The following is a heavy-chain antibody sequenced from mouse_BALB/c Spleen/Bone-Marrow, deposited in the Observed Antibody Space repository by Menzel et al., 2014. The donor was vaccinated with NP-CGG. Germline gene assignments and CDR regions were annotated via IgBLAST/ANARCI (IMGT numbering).Heavy chain of an antibody. V-gene: IGHV5-12-2*01. CDR3: ARHGEERPVLAMDY. CDR1: GFTFIAYT. CDR2: INNGGGST. J-gene: IGHJ4*01. Sequence: DVMLVESGGGLVEPGGSLKLSCAASGFTFIAYTMSWVRQTPEKRLEWVAYINNGGGSTYYPDTVKGRFTISRDNAKNTLYLQMSSLKSEDTAMYYCARHGEERPVLAMDYWGQGTSVTVSS. D-gene: IGHD2-14*01.